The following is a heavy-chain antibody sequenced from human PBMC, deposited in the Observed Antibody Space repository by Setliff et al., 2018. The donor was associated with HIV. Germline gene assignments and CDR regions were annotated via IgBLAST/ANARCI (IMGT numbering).Heavy chain of an antibody. D-gene: IGHD6-13*01. J-gene: IGHJ6*03. CDR2: ISHGAST. V-gene: IGHV4-39*01. CDR3: ARHRDPPGTSWIYYYYYMDL. CDR1: GGSISSGGYY. Sequence: SETLSLTCTVSGGSISSGGYYWSWIRQPPGKGLEWIGEISHGASTNYNPSLKSRLTISVDPSQNHVSLRLSSVAAADTGVYYCARHRDPPGTSWIYYYYYMDLWGEGTTVTVSS.